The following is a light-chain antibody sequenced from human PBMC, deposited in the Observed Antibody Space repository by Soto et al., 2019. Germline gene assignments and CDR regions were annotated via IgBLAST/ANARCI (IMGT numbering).Light chain of an antibody. CDR1: QGISSW. Sequence: DIHMTQSPSSVSAPLVARVTISCRTIQGISSWLAWYQQKPRKAPKPLIYAASSLQSGVPSRFSGSGPGTYFTLTISSLPPEDFATYYCQQANRLPYTFGQGTKLEIK. V-gene: IGKV1-12*02. CDR2: AAS. CDR3: QQANRLPYT. J-gene: IGKJ2*01.